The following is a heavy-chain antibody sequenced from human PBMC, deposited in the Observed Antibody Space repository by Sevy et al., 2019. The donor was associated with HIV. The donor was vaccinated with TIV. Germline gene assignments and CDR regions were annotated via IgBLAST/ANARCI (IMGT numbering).Heavy chain of an antibody. Sequence: SETLSLTCAVSGGSICSSNWWSWVRQPPGKGLEWIGEIYHSGSTNYNPSLKSRVTISVDKSKNQFSLKLSSVTAADTAVYYCARVTTPSDWFDPWGQGTLVTVSS. D-gene: IGHD4-17*01. CDR1: GGSICSSNW. V-gene: IGHV4-4*02. J-gene: IGHJ5*02. CDR2: IYHSGST. CDR3: ARVTTPSDWFDP.